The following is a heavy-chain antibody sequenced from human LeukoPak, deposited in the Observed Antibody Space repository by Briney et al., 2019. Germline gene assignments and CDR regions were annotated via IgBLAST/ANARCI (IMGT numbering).Heavy chain of an antibody. V-gene: IGHV4-59*01. CDR3: AGEAPICSGGTCYDY. J-gene: IGHJ4*02. Sequence: PSETLSLTCTVSGGSISSYYWSWIRQPPGKGLEWIGYIHYSGSTNYNPSLKSRVIISVDTSKNQFSLKLSSVTAADTAVYYSAGEAPICSGGTCYDYWGQGTLVTVSS. D-gene: IGHD2-15*01. CDR1: GGSISSYY. CDR2: IHYSGST.